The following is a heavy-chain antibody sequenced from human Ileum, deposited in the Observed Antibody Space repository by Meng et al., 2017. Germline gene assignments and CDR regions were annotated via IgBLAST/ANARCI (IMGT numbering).Heavy chain of an antibody. CDR1: GASVSSNNDG. D-gene: IGHD7-27*01. Sequence: QLQLPTSAPRLVRPSATLSLTSTVSGASVSSNNDGWGWIRQPPGKGLEWIGYGSTNHNPSLKSRVTISVDTSKNQFFLTLNSVTAADTAIYYCARDHWGSLDYWGQGILVTVSS. CDR3: ARDHWGSLDY. CDR2: GST. V-gene: IGHV4-61*01. J-gene: IGHJ4*02.